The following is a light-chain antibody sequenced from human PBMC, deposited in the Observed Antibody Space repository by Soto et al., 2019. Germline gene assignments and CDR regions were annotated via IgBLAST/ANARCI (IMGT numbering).Light chain of an antibody. CDR1: SSDVGAYDY. CDR3: SSYTSSSTDV. J-gene: IGLJ1*01. Sequence: QSALTQPASVSGSPGQSITISCTGTSSDVGAYDYVSWYQQHPGKAPKLMIYEVGNRPSGVSNRFSGSKSGNTASLTISGLQAEDEADYYCSSYTSSSTDVFGTGTKLTVL. V-gene: IGLV2-14*01. CDR2: EVG.